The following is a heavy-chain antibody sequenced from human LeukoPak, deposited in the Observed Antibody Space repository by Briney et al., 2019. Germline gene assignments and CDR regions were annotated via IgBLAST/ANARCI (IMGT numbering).Heavy chain of an antibody. Sequence: PTGGSLRLSCAASGFTFSSYGMHWVRQAPGKGLEWVAFIRYDGSNKYYADSVKGRFTISRDNSRNTLYLQMNSLRAEDTAVYYCAGRWFGELSPYYMDVWGKGTTVTVSS. CDR2: IRYDGSNK. CDR1: GFTFSSYG. J-gene: IGHJ6*03. D-gene: IGHD3-10*01. CDR3: AGRWFGELSPYYMDV. V-gene: IGHV3-30*02.